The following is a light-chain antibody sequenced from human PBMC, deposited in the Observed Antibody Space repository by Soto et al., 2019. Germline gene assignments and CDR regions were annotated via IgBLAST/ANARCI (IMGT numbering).Light chain of an antibody. CDR1: QALSNY. Sequence: DSQLTQSTSVLAASVGDTVTITCRASQALSNYLAWYQQKPGKAPDLLIYSASTLQSGVPSRFSGSGSETEFSLTIRALQPEDFATYYCQQLSRYPLTFGGGTKVDIK. CDR2: SAS. J-gene: IGKJ4*01. V-gene: IGKV1-9*01. CDR3: QQLSRYPLT.